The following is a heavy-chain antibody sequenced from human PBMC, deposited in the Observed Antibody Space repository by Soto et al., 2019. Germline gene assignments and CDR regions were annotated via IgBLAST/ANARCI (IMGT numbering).Heavy chain of an antibody. Sequence: VQLQESGPGLVKASGTLSLTCAVSSGSISSGDWWSWVRQPPGKGLEWIGEIHRYGNTNYNPSLKSRVAISVDRSKNQFSLRLSSVTVADTARSYCTDNGWYSLEFWGQGSVVIVCS. V-gene: IGHV4-4*02. CDR1: SGSISSGDW. CDR3: TDNGWYSLEF. J-gene: IGHJ4*02. CDR2: IHRYGNT. D-gene: IGHD6-19*01.